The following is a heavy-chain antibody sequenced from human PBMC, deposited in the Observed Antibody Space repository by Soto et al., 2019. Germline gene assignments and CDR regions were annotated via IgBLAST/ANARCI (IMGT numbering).Heavy chain of an antibody. CDR2: ISSSGTI. V-gene: IGHV4-39*01. Sequence: QLQLQESGPGLVKPPETLSLTCTVSGGSISSSGYYWGWIRQPPGKGLEWIGSISSSGTIYYSPSLKSRITVSVDTSKNQFSLRLSSVTAADTAVYYCSASYGDYRPIDCWGQGTLVTVSS. J-gene: IGHJ4*02. CDR3: SASYGDYRPIDC. D-gene: IGHD4-17*01. CDR1: GGSISSSGYY.